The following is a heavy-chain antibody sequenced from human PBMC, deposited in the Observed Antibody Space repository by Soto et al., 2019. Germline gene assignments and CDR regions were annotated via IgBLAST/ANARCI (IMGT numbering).Heavy chain of an antibody. D-gene: IGHD5-12*01. CDR3: ARGVVATIGVRVYYYYYYMDV. V-gene: IGHV4-34*01. Sequence: PSETLSLTCAVYGGSFSGYYWSWIRQPPGKGLEWIGEINHSGSTNYNPSLKSRVTISVDTSKNQFSLKLSSVTAADTAVYYCARGVVATIGVRVYYYYYYMDVWGKGTTVTVSS. J-gene: IGHJ6*03. CDR2: INHSGST. CDR1: GGSFSGYY.